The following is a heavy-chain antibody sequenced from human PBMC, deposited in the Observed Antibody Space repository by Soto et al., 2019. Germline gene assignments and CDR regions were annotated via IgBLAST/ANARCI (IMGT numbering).Heavy chain of an antibody. D-gene: IGHD6-19*01. Sequence: SETLSLTCTVSGVSISSVSISVNYWSLIRQSPGKGLEWIGSVHYSGSTSYHPSLKSRVTISVDTSKNQFSLRLRSVTAADTAVYYCARIPYSSASFDYWGQGNLVTVSS. CDR2: VHYSGST. V-gene: IGHV4-61*08. CDR3: ARIPYSSASFDY. CDR1: GVSISSVSISVNY. J-gene: IGHJ4*02.